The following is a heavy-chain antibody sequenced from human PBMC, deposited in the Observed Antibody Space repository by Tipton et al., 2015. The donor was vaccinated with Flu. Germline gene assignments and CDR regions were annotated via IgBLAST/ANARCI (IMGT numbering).Heavy chain of an antibody. J-gene: IGHJ4*02. CDR3: ARGGGSPSY. CDR2: IYHSGTA. D-gene: IGHD2-15*01. Sequence: LVQSSETLSLTCTVSGGSISSSRYYWGWIRQPPGKGLEWIGSIYHSGTAYYNPSLKSRVTISVDMSKNQFSLKLTSVTAADTAVYYCARGGGSPSYWGQGTLVTVSS. V-gene: IGHV4-39*07. CDR1: GGSISSSRYY.